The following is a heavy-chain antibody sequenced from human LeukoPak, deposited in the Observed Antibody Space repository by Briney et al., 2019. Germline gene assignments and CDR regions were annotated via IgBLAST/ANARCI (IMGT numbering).Heavy chain of an antibody. CDR2: ISSGGNTQ. CDR1: GFRLSSYE. J-gene: IGHJ4*02. CDR3: ARDIVNGPFVISLES. Sequence: GGSLRLSCAASGFRLSSYEMNWIRQVPGKGLEWVSHISSGGNTQYYADSVRGRFTMSRDDAKNALDLQMDSLRIEDTGVYYCARDIVNGPFVISLESWGQGARVTVSS. V-gene: IGHV3-48*03. D-gene: IGHD2-21*01.